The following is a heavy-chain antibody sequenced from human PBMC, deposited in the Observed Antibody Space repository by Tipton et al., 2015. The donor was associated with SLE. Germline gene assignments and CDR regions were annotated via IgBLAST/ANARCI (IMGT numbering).Heavy chain of an antibody. CDR2: ISYSGST. CDR1: DGSINTYY. Sequence: TLSLTCTVSDGSINTYYWSWIRQPPGKGLEWIGYISYSGSTNYNPSLKSRVTISVDTSENQFSLRLSSVTAADTAVYYCARAPAPAPPTHYYYYMDVWGKGTTVTVSS. J-gene: IGHJ6*03. CDR3: ARAPAPAPPTHYYYYMDV. V-gene: IGHV4-59*01. D-gene: IGHD2-2*01.